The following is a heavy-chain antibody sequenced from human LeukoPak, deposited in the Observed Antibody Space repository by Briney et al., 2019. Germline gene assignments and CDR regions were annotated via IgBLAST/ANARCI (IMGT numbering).Heavy chain of an antibody. V-gene: IGHV4-39*07. CDR2: IYYSGST. CDR1: GGSISSSSYY. J-gene: IGHJ4*02. D-gene: IGHD3-22*01. Sequence: SETQSLTCTVSGGSISSSSYYWGWIRQPPGKGLEWIGSIYYSGSTYYNPSLKSRVTISVDTSKNQFSLKLSSVTAAHTAVYYCARDGLSYGNYYDSSGQRSYFDYWGQGTLVTVSS. CDR3: ARDGLSYGNYYDSSGQRSYFDY.